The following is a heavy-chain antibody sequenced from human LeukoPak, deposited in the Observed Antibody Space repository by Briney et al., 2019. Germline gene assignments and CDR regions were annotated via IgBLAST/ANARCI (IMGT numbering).Heavy chain of an antibody. V-gene: IGHV1-18*01. J-gene: IGHJ3*02. Sequence: ASVKVSCKASGYTFTSYGISWVRQAPGQGLEWMGWISAYNGNTNYAQKLQGRVTMTTDTSTSTAYMELRSLRSDDTAVYYCARVGKEELWFGELYAFDIWGQGTMVTVSS. CDR2: ISAYNGNT. CDR3: ARVGKEELWFGELYAFDI. CDR1: GYTFTSYG. D-gene: IGHD3-10*01.